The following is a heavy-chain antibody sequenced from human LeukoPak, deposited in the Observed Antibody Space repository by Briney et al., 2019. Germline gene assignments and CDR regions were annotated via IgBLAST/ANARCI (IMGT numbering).Heavy chain of an antibody. V-gene: IGHV3-53*01. Sequence: GGSLRLSCAASGFTVSTNYMSWVRQAPGRGLEWVSVIYAGGTRHYADSVRGRFTISRDNSKNTLYLQMNSLRDEDTAVYYCARDSSGWYDHWGQGTLVTVSS. CDR3: ARDSSGWYDH. CDR2: IYAGGTR. D-gene: IGHD6-19*01. J-gene: IGHJ5*02. CDR1: GFTVSTNY.